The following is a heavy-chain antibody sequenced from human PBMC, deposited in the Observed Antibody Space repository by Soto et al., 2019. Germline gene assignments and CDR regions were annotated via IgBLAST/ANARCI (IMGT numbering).Heavy chain of an antibody. D-gene: IGHD3-10*01. J-gene: IGHJ6*02. CDR2: INAGNGNT. CDR1: GYTFTSYA. CDR3: ARSLRSGSYYILNYYYYYGMDV. Sequence: ASVKVSCKASGYTFTSYAMHWVRQAPGQRLEWMGWINAGNGNTKYTQKFQGRVTITRDTSASTAYMELSSLRSEDTAVYYCARSLRSGSYYILNYYYYYGMDVWGQGTTVTVSS. V-gene: IGHV1-3*01.